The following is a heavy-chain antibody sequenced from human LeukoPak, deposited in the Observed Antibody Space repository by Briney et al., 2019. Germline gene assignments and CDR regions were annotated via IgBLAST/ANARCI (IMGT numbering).Heavy chain of an antibody. Sequence: GGSLRLSCVVSGFTFSSDWMTRVRQAPGKGLEWVANIKEDGSESYYVDSVKGRFTISRDNTKNSLYLQMNSLRAEDTAVYYCARFPRDPWRFDYWGQGTLVIVSS. J-gene: IGHJ4*02. CDR1: GFTFSSDW. D-gene: IGHD5-12*01. V-gene: IGHV3-7*03. CDR3: ARFPRDPWRFDY. CDR2: IKEDGSES.